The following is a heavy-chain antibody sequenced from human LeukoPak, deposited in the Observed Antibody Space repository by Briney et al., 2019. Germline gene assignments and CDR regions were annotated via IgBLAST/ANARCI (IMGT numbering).Heavy chain of an antibody. CDR1: GFAFSTFA. D-gene: IGHD3-10*01. Sequence: GGSLRLSCAASGFAFSTFAMIRVRQPPGKGLEWVSSIFPSGGEIHYADSVTGRFTISRDNSESTLSLQMNSLRAEDTAIYYCAKDLVTGSLDYWGQGTLVTVSS. CDR2: IFPSGGEI. V-gene: IGHV3-23*01. CDR3: AKDLVTGSLDY. J-gene: IGHJ4*02.